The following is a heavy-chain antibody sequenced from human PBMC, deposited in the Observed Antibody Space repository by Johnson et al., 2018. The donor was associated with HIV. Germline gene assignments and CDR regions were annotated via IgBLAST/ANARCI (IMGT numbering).Heavy chain of an antibody. CDR2: ISYDGSNK. J-gene: IGHJ3*02. Sequence: QVQLVESGGGLVQPGGSLRLSCAASGFTFSSYAMHWVRQAPGKGLEWVAVISYDGSNKYYADSVKGRFTISRDNSKRTLYLQMNSLRAEDTAVYYCAKVKYYDILTGDPGAFDIWGQGTMVTVS. V-gene: IGHV3-30*04. D-gene: IGHD3-9*01. CDR3: AKVKYYDILTGDPGAFDI. CDR1: GFTFSSYA.